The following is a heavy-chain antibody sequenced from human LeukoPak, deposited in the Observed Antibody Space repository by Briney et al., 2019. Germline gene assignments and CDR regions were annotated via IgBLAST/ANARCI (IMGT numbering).Heavy chain of an antibody. V-gene: IGHV1-2*02. CDR2: INPDNDGT. J-gene: IGHJ4*02. D-gene: IGHD1-26*01. CDR1: GHTFSDYY. CDR3: ALVTIVGASLDY. Sequence: ASVKVSCTASGHTFSDYYMHWVRQAPGQGLEWIGSINPDNDGTNYAQTFQGRVTMTRDTSINTAYMELSSLRSDDTAVYYCALVTIVGASLDYWGQGTLVTVSS.